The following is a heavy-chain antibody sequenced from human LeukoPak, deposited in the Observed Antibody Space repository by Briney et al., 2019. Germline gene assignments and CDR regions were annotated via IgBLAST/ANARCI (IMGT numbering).Heavy chain of an antibody. CDR1: GFTFSSYS. CDR2: ITTSSSYI. J-gene: IGHJ5*02. D-gene: IGHD6-13*01. CDR3: ASISSLNWFDP. Sequence: PGGSLRLSCAASGFTFSSYSMNWVRQAPGKGLEWVSSITTSSSYIYYADSVKGRFTISRDSAKNSLYLQMNSLRAEDTAVYYCASISSLNWFDPWGQGTLVTVSS. V-gene: IGHV3-21*01.